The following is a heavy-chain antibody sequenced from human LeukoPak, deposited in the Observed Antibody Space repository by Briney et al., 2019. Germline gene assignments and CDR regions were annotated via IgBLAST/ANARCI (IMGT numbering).Heavy chain of an antibody. CDR1: GFTFSSYS. CDR3: ARDLVVAAYYYYGMDV. D-gene: IGHD2-15*01. J-gene: IGHJ6*02. CDR2: ISSSSSTI. V-gene: IGHV3-48*01. Sequence: GGSLRLSCAASGFTFSSYSMNWVRQAPGKGLEWVSYISSSSSTIYCADSVKGRFTISRDNAKNSLYLQMNSLRAEDTAVYYCARDLVVAAYYYYGMDVWGQGTTVTVSS.